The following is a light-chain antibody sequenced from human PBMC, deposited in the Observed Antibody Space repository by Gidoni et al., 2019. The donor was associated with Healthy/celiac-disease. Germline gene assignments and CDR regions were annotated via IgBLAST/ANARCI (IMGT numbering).Light chain of an antibody. CDR3: LQSYNTPRT. Sequence: DIQMTQSPSSLSASVGDRVTITCRASQSISSYLNWYQQKPGKAPKLLIYAASSLQSGVPSRFSGSGSGTDFTLTISSLQPEDFATYYCLQSYNTPRTFGQGTKVEIK. CDR2: AAS. V-gene: IGKV1-39*01. CDR1: QSISSY. J-gene: IGKJ1*01.